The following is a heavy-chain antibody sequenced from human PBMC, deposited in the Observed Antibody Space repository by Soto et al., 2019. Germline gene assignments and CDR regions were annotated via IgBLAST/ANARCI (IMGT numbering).Heavy chain of an antibody. V-gene: IGHV1-69*01. CDR1: GGTFSSYA. Sequence: VKVSCKAAGGTFSSYAISWVRQAPGQGLEWMGGIIPIFGTANYAQKFQGRVTITADESTSTAYMELSSLRSEDTAVDYCARGGYTYAPPGDFHSRRQGPLVTVPS. D-gene: IGHD5-18*01. CDR2: IIPIFGTA. CDR3: ARGGYTYAPPGDFHS. J-gene: IGHJ4*02.